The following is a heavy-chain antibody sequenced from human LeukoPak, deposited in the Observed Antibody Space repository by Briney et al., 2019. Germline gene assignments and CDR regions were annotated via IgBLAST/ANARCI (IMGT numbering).Heavy chain of an antibody. CDR3: ARERGTTISKLYYYYYYMDV. J-gene: IGHJ6*03. Sequence: SGGSLRLSCAASGFTFSSYWMSWVRQAPGKGLEWVANIKQDGSEKYYVDSVKGRFTISRDNAKNSLYLQMNSLRAEDTAVYYCARERGTTISKLYYYYYYMDVWGKGTTVTVSS. CDR1: GFTFSSYW. V-gene: IGHV3-7*01. D-gene: IGHD1-7*01. CDR2: IKQDGSEK.